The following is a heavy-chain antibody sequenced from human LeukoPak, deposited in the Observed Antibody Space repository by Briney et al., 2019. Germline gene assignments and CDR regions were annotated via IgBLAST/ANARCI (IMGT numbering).Heavy chain of an antibody. CDR1: GGSISSYY. J-gene: IGHJ5*02. D-gene: IGHD3-3*01. CDR3: ASDGRFLEWLLWDGNWFDP. Sequence: SETLSLTCTVSGGSISSYYWSWIRQPAGKGLEWIGRIYTSGSTNYNPSLKSRVTMSVDTSKNQFSLKLSSVTAADTAVYYCASDGRFLEWLLWDGNWFDPWGQGTLVTVSS. CDR2: IYTSGST. V-gene: IGHV4-4*07.